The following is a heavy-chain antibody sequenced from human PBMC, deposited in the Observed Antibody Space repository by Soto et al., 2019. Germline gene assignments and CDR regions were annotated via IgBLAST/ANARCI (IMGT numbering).Heavy chain of an antibody. CDR1: GYTFTRHW. CDR3: AIIYSGTARLDV. D-gene: IGHD1-26*01. J-gene: IGHJ3*01. CDR2: VDPGESDT. Sequence: VDSMKTSCKGSGYTFTRHWIAGGRQMPGKGLEWMGIVDPGESDTRYSPSFQGQVTISADKSISTAYLQWSSLKASDTAMYYGAIIYSGTARLDVWCQ. V-gene: IGHV5-51*01.